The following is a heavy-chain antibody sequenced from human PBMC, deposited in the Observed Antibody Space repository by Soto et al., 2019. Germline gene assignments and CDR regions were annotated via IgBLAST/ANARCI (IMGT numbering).Heavy chain of an antibody. Sequence: PGGSLRLSCAASGFTFSSYWMHWVRQAPGKGLVWVAIIRFDGSNVEYADSVKGRFTISWDNSKNTLYLQMNTLGAEDTAVYYCARDGIGGTVFRGYLDYWGRGTVVTVSS. J-gene: IGHJ4*02. D-gene: IGHD1-7*01. V-gene: IGHV3-33*08. CDR2: IRFDGSNV. CDR1: GFTFSSYW. CDR3: ARDGIGGTVFRGYLDY.